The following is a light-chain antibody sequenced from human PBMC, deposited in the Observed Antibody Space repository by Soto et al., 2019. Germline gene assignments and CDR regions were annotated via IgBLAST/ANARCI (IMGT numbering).Light chain of an antibody. Sequence: EIVLTQSPGTLSLSPGERATLSFTASQSGSDSYLAWYQQKPGQPPRLLIYGVSSRGYGIPDRFSGSESGTEFTLTISSLQSEDFAVYYCQQYNSWPITFGQGTRLEIK. V-gene: IGKV3-20*01. CDR1: QSGSDSY. CDR2: GVS. J-gene: IGKJ5*01. CDR3: QQYNSWPIT.